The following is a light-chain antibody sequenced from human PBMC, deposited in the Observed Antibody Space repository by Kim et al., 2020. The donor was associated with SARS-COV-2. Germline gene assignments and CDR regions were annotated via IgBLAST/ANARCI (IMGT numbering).Light chain of an antibody. CDR1: QSIGST. V-gene: IGKV1-39*01. CDR2: AAS. J-gene: IGKJ1*01. CDR3: QQSYSTPWT. Sequence: ASVGDRVTSTCRASQSIGSTLNLYQQRPGKAPKLLIYAASSLQSGVPSRFTASGSGTDFTLSISSLQPEDFATYYCQQSYSTPWTFGQGTKVDIK.